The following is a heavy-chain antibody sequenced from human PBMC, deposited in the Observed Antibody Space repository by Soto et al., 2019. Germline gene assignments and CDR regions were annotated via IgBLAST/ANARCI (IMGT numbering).Heavy chain of an antibody. CDR2: IKQDGSEK. CDR1: GFTFSSYW. V-gene: IGHV3-7*01. CDR3: ARGGGGYCSGGSCYYFDY. J-gene: IGHJ4*02. D-gene: IGHD2-15*01. Sequence: GGSLRLSCAASGFTFSSYWMSWVRQAPGKGLEWVANIKQDGSEKYYVDSVKGRFTISRDNAKNSLYLQMNSLRAEDTAVYYCARGGGGYCSGGSCYYFDYWGQGTLVTVSS.